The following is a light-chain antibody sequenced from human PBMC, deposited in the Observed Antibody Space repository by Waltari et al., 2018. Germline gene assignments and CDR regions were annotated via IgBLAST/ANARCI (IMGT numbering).Light chain of an antibody. CDR3: QQYKNYPVT. Sequence: DIQMTQSPSTLSASVGDRVTITCRASQSISSWLAWYQQKPGKAPKLLIYKASSLESGVPSRFSGSGSGTEFTLTISSLEPDDFATYYCQQYKNYPVTFGPGTKVDIK. J-gene: IGKJ3*01. V-gene: IGKV1-5*03. CDR1: QSISSW. CDR2: KAS.